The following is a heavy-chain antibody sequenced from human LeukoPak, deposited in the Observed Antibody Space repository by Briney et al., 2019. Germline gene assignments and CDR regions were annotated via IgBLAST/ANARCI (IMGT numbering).Heavy chain of an antibody. CDR1: GGTFSSYA. V-gene: IGHV1-69*04. CDR3: ARDRGVLSGYSSSWYSFNWFDP. J-gene: IGHJ5*02. Sequence: ASVKVSCKASGGTFSSYAISWVRQAPGQGLEWMGRIIPILGIANYAQKFQGRVTITADKSTSTAYMELSSLGSEDTAVYYCARDRGVLSGYSSSWYSFNWFDPWGQGTLVTVSS. D-gene: IGHD6-13*01. CDR2: IIPILGIA.